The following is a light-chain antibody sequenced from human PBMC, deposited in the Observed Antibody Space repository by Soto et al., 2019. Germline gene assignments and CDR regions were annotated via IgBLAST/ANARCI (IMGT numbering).Light chain of an antibody. V-gene: IGLV1-44*01. CDR3: ASYAGSNTPYV. Sequence: QSVLTQPPSASGTPGQRVTISCSGSTSNIGSHSVNWFQHLPGTAPRLLITTNNQRPSGVPARFSGYKSDTSASLVISGLQSEDEADYYCASYAGSNTPYVFGTGTKVTVL. CDR2: TNN. CDR1: TSNIGSHS. J-gene: IGLJ1*01.